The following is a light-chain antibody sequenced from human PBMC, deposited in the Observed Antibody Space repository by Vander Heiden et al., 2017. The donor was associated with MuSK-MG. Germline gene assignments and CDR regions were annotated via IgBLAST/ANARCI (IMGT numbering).Light chain of an antibody. CDR1: QSISSY. Sequence: DIQMTQSPSSLSASVGDRVTITCRESQSISSYLNWYQQKPGKAPKLLIYAASSLQSGVPSRFSGSGSGTDFTLTISSLQPEDFATYYCQQSDSTPYTFGPGTKLEIK. J-gene: IGKJ2*01. V-gene: IGKV1-39*01. CDR3: QQSDSTPYT. CDR2: AAS.